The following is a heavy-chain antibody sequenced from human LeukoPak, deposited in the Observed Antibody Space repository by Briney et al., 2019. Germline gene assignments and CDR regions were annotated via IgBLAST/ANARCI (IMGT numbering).Heavy chain of an antibody. Sequence: PSETLSLTCTVSGGSVSRGGYYWNWIRQHPGKGLEWIGFTSYSGSTNFNPSLKSRVTISVDTSKNQFSLKLSSVTAADTAVYYCAREGTAGTNLNWFDPWGQGTLVTVSS. CDR1: GGSVSRGGYY. CDR3: AREGTAGTNLNWFDP. D-gene: IGHD1-1*01. J-gene: IGHJ5*02. CDR2: TSYSGST. V-gene: IGHV4-61*08.